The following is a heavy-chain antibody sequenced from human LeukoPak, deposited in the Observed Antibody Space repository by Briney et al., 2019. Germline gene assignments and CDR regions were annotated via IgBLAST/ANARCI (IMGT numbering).Heavy chain of an antibody. CDR3: AKNLHSYAPGDY. Sequence: PGGSLRLSCAASGFTFSNYDMHWVRQAPGKGLEWVALIRYDGSNKYYADSVKGRFTISRDNSKNTLYLQMNSLRAEDTAVYHCAKNLHSYAPGDYWGQGTLVTVSS. V-gene: IGHV3-30*02. D-gene: IGHD5-18*01. CDR1: GFTFSNYD. CDR2: IRYDGSNK. J-gene: IGHJ4*02.